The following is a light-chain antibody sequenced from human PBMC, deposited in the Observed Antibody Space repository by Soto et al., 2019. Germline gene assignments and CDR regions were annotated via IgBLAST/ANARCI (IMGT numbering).Light chain of an antibody. J-gene: IGKJ5*01. CDR1: QSISSW. V-gene: IGKV1-5*01. CDR2: DAS. CDR3: QQYDNLPIT. Sequence: DIQMTQSPSTLSASVGDRVTITCRASQSISSWLAWYQQKPGKAPKLLIYDASSLESGVPSRFSGSGSETDFTFTISSLQPEDIATYYCQQYDNLPITFGQGTRLEIK.